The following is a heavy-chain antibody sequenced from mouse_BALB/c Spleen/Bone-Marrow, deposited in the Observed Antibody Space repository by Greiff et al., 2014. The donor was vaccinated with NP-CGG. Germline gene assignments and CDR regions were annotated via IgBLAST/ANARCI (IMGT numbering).Heavy chain of an antibody. CDR2: IYPGSDST. Sequence: QVQLKESGAELVEPGTSVKMSCKASGYTFTSYWMHWVKQRPGQGLEWIGDIYPGSDSTNYNEKFKSKTTLTIDTSSSTAYMQLSSLTSEDSAVYYCAREKDWVFDYWGQGTTLTVSS. CDR1: GYTFTSYW. CDR3: AREKDWVFDY. D-gene: IGHD4-1*01. V-gene: IGHV1-55*01. J-gene: IGHJ2*01.